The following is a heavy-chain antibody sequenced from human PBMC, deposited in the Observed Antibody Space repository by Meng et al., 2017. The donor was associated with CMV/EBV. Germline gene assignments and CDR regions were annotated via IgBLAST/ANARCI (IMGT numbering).Heavy chain of an antibody. CDR1: GGTFSSYA. J-gene: IGHJ1*01. CDR2: IIPIFGTA. V-gene: IGHV1-69*05. D-gene: IGHD3-22*01. Sequence: SVKVSCKASGGTFSSYAISWVRQAPGQGLEWMGGIIPIFGTANYAQKFQGRVTMTRDTSISTAYTELSRLRSDDTAVYYCARAGSGYYLHWGQGTLVTVSS. CDR3: ARAGSGYYLH.